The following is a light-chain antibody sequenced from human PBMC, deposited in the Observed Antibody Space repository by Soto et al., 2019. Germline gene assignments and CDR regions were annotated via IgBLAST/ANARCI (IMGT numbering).Light chain of an antibody. Sequence: QSALTQPASVSGSPGQSITISCTGTSSDVGDYSYVSWYQQHPGKAPKLMIYEVSNRPSGVPNRFSGSKSGNTASLTISGLQAEDEADYYCSSYRRSSTGVFGGGTKLTVL. J-gene: IGLJ3*02. CDR1: SSDVGDYSY. V-gene: IGLV2-14*01. CDR2: EVS. CDR3: SSYRRSSTGV.